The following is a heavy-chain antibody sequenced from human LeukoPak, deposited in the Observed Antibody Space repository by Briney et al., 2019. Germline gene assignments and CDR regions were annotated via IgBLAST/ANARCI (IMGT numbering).Heavy chain of an antibody. D-gene: IGHD3-10*01. V-gene: IGHV4-34*01. CDR1: GGSISSYY. CDR3: ARGGQSYGSGSYYSYYFDS. J-gene: IGHJ4*02. Sequence: SETLSLTCTVSGGSISSYYWSWIRQPPGKGLEWIGEINHSGSTNYNPSLKSRVTISVDTSKNQFSLKLSSVTAADTAVYYCARGGQSYGSGSYYSYYFDSWGQGTLVTVSS. CDR2: INHSGST.